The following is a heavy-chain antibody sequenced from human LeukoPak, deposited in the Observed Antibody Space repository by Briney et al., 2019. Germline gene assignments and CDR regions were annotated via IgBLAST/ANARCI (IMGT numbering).Heavy chain of an antibody. CDR2: IRYVGSNK. Sequence: PGGSLRLSCAASGFTFSSYGMHWVRQAPGKGLEWVAFIRYVGSNKYYADSVKGRFTISRDNSKNTLYLQMNSLRAEDTAVCYCAKGIDYWGQGTLVTVSS. CDR3: AKGIDY. V-gene: IGHV3-30*02. CDR1: GFTFSSYG. J-gene: IGHJ4*02.